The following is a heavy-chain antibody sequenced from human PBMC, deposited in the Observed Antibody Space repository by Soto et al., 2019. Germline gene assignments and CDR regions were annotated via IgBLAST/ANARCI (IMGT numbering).Heavy chain of an antibody. V-gene: IGHV5-51*01. Sequence: PGESLKISCKGSGYSFTSYWIGWVRQMPGKGLEWMGIIYPGDSDTRYSPSFQGQVTISANKSISTAYLQWSSLKASDTAMYYCAREPNYYDSSYYGMDVWGQGTTVTVSS. D-gene: IGHD3-22*01. CDR3: AREPNYYDSSYYGMDV. J-gene: IGHJ6*02. CDR2: IYPGDSDT. CDR1: GYSFTSYW.